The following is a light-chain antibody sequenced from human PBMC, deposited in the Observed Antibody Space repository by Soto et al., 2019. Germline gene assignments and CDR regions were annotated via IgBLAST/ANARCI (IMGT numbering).Light chain of an antibody. CDR1: QSVSSN. CDR2: DTS. J-gene: IGKJ5*01. CDR3: QHYNTWPLT. Sequence: VLTKSPAPMFVDRREKAALSXRASQSVSSNLAWYQQVPGQVNRLIIYDTSKRAAGITDRFSRRGSDTEFALTISSLQSEDFAVYYCQHYNTWPLTFGGGRRMEIK. V-gene: IGKV3-15*01.